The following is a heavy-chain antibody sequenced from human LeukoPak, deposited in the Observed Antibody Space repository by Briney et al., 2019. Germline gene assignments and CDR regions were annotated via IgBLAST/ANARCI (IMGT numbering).Heavy chain of an antibody. CDR1: GYSISSGYY. Sequence: KTSETLSLTCTVSGYSISSGYYWGWIRQPPGKGLEWIGSIYHSGSTYYNPSLKSRVTISVDTSKNQFSLKLSSVTAADTAVYYCARDDILTGLWAFDPWGQGTLVTVSS. D-gene: IGHD3-9*01. CDR3: ARDDILTGLWAFDP. CDR2: IYHSGST. J-gene: IGHJ5*02. V-gene: IGHV4-38-2*02.